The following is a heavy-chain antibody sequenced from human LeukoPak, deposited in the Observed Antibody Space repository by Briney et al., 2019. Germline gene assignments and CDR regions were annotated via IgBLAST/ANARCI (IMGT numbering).Heavy chain of an antibody. D-gene: IGHD3-10*01. Sequence: PSETLSLTCTVSSGSISSYYWSWIRQPPGKGLEWIGYIYYSGSTNYNPSLKSRVTISVDTSKNQFSLKLSSVTAADTAVYYCAREGPKLLWFGELLLPYFDYWGQGTLVTVSS. J-gene: IGHJ4*02. CDR1: SGSISSYY. CDR2: IYYSGST. V-gene: IGHV4-59*12. CDR3: AREGPKLLWFGELLLPYFDY.